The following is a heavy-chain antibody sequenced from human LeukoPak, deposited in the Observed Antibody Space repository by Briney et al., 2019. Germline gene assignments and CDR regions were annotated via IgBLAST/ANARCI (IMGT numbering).Heavy chain of an antibody. Sequence: SETLSLTCTVSGGSISNYYWSWIRQPPGKRLEWIGYVSYSGSSSSNPSLESRVTISVDMSKNQFSLILTSLTAADTALYYCARGVTGQGLWGNYRAVWYFDLWGRGTRVSVSS. J-gene: IGHJ2*01. CDR1: GGSISNYY. CDR2: VSYSGSS. CDR3: ARGVTGQGLWGNYRAVWYFDL. D-gene: IGHD3-16*02. V-gene: IGHV4-59*01.